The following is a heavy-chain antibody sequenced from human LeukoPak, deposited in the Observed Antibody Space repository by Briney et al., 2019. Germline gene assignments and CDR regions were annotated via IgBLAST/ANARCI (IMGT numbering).Heavy chain of an antibody. Sequence: GGSLRLSCAASGFTFKNYAMNWVRQAPGKGLEWVSALSDNGGRTYYADSVTGRFTISRDNSKNTLNLQMNGLSAEDTAIYYCAREDESRGFDFWGHGTLVTVSS. CDR1: GFTFKNYA. J-gene: IGHJ4*01. V-gene: IGHV3-23*01. D-gene: IGHD3-16*01. CDR2: LSDNGGRT. CDR3: AREDESRGFDF.